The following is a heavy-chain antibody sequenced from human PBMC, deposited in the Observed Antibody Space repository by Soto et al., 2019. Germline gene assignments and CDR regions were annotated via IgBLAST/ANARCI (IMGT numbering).Heavy chain of an antibody. CDR2: IIPIFGTA. CDR3: ARGDIVVVPAAMRYYYYGMDV. J-gene: IGHJ6*02. D-gene: IGHD2-2*01. Sequence: QVQLVQSGAEVKKPGSSVKVSCKASGGTFSSYAISWVRQAPGQGLEWMGGIIPIFGTANYAQKFQGRVTITADESTSTAYMELSRLRSKDTAVYYCARGDIVVVPAAMRYYYYGMDVWGQGTTVTVSS. CDR1: GGTFSSYA. V-gene: IGHV1-69*01.